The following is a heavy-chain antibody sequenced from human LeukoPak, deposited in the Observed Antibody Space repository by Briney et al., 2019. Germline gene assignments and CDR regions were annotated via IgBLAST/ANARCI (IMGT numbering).Heavy chain of an antibody. D-gene: IGHD1-26*01. CDR2: ISSSSSYT. V-gene: IGHV3-11*03. CDR3: ARCGVGATGNDAFDI. CDR1: GFTFSDYY. J-gene: IGHJ3*02. Sequence: GGSLRLPCAASGFTFSDYYMSWIRQAPGKGLEWVSYISSSSSYTNYADSVKGRFTTSRDNAKNSLYLQMNSLRAEDTAVYYCARCGVGATGNDAFDIWGQGTMVTVSS.